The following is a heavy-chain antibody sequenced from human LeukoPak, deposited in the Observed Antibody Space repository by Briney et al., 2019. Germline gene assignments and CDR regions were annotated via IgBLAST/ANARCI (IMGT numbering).Heavy chain of an antibody. CDR3: ARAGYDYVWGSYRSNYFDY. CDR1: GFTFDDYG. J-gene: IGHJ4*02. V-gene: IGHV3-20*04. D-gene: IGHD3-16*02. Sequence: GGSLRLSCAASGFTFDDYGMSWVRQAPGKGLEWVSGINWNGGSTGYADSVKGRFTISRDNAKNSLYLQMNSLRAEDTALYYCARAGYDYVWGSYRSNYFDYWGQGTLVTVSS. CDR2: INWNGGST.